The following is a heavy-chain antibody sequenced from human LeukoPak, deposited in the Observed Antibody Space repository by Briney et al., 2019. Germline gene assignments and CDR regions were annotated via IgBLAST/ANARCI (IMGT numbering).Heavy chain of an antibody. D-gene: IGHD1-26*01. CDR3: ATDTAGWEPRIFDS. CDR2: FDSEDGET. Sequence: GASVKVSCKVSGYTLNELSMHWVRQAPGKGPEWMGGFDSEDGETIYAQEFQGRVTMTEDTSTDTAYMELSSLRSEDTAVYYCATDTAGWEPRIFDSWGQGTLVTVSS. V-gene: IGHV1-24*01. J-gene: IGHJ4*02. CDR1: GYTLNELS.